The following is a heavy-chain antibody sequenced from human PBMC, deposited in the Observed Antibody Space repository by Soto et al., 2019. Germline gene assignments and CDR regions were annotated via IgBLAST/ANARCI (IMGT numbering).Heavy chain of an antibody. CDR3: AREPFNWNVRYFDV. J-gene: IGHJ4*02. CDR1: GCTRSRYF. V-gene: IGHV4-59*01. D-gene: IGHD1-20*01. Sequence: PSVTLSVSCTCSGCTRSRYFWIWIRQHPGKGLEWIGYIYYSGSTNYNPSLKSRVTISVDTSKNQFSLKLSSVTAADTAVYYCAREPFNWNVRYFDVWGQGTLVTVSS. CDR2: IYYSGST.